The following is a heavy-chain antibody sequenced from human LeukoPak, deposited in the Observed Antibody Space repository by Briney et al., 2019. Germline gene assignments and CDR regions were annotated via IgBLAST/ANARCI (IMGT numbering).Heavy chain of an antibody. CDR2: IYSGGST. J-gene: IGHJ3*02. CDR3: AREPPRIAVAGPWGAFDI. V-gene: IGHV3-53*01. D-gene: IGHD6-19*01. CDR1: GFTVSSNY. Sequence: PGGSLRLSCAASGFTVSSNYMSWVRQAPGKGLEWVSVIYSGGSTYYADSVKGRFTISRDNSKNTLYLQMNSLRAEDTAVYYCAREPPRIAVAGPWGAFDIWAKGQWSPSL.